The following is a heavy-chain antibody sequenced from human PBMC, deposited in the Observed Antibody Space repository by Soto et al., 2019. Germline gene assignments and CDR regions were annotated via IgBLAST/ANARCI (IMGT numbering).Heavy chain of an antibody. J-gene: IGHJ4*02. D-gene: IGHD6-19*01. Sequence: QVQLQESGPGLVKPSETLSLTCTVSGGSISSYYWSWIRQPPGKGLEWIGFIYYSESTNYNPSLQSRVTISVDTSKNHFSLRLTSVTAADTAVYYCARAVEMYASGWYDFDYWGQGTLVTVSS. CDR1: GGSISSYY. V-gene: IGHV4-59*01. CDR2: IYYSEST. CDR3: ARAVEMYASGWYDFDY.